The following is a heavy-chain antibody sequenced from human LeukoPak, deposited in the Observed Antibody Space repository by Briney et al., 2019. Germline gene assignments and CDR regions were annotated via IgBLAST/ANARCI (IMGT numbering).Heavy chain of an antibody. CDR2: TYYRSKWYS. D-gene: IGHD4-23*01. Sequence: SQTLSLTCAISGDSVSSNSAAWNWIRQSPSRGLEWLGRTYYRSKWYSYYAVSVKSRITINPDTSKNQFSLQLNSVTPEDTAVYYCARDCASVATLSSGLCGFWDEWGQGTLVTVSS. J-gene: IGHJ4*02. CDR1: GDSVSSNSAA. CDR3: ARDCASVATLSSGLCGFWDE. V-gene: IGHV6-1*01.